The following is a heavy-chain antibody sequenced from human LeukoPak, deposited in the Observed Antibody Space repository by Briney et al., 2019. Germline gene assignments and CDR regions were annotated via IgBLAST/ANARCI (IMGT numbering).Heavy chain of an antibody. D-gene: IGHD2-21*01. CDR1: GFTFSSYA. Sequence: HPGGSLRLSCAASGFTFSSYAMTWVRQAPGKGLEWVSSIGTSGNTYYADSVKGRFAISKDNSKNTLSLQMNSLRAEDTAMYFCAKGGISESGLDYWGQGTLITVSA. J-gene: IGHJ4*02. CDR3: AKGGISESGLDY. V-gene: IGHV3-23*01. CDR2: IGTSGNT.